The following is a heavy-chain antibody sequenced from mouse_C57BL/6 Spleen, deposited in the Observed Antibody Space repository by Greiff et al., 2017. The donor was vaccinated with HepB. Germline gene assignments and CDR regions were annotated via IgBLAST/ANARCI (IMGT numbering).Heavy chain of an antibody. J-gene: IGHJ2*01. V-gene: IGHV1-19*01. CDR3: AKVWFDY. Sequence: EVQLQQSGPVLVKPGASVKMSCKASGYTFTDYYMNWVKQSHGKSLEWIGVINPYNGGTSYNQKFKGKATLTVDKSSSTAYMVLNSLASEDSAVYCCAKVWFDYWGQGTTLTVSS. CDR1: GYTFTDYY. CDR2: INPYNGGT.